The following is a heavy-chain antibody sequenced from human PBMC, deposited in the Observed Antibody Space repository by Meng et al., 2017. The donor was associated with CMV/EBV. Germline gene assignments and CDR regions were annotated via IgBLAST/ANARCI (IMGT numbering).Heavy chain of an antibody. Sequence: GESLKISCAASGFTFSSYAMHGVRQAPGKGLEWVAVISYDGSNKYYADSVKGRFTISRDNSKNTMYLQMNSLRAEDTAVYYCARGAFSDCSSTSCQNWFDHWGQGTLVTVSS. V-gene: IGHV3-30-3*01. CDR3: ARGAFSDCSSTSCQNWFDH. CDR1: GFTFSSYA. J-gene: IGHJ5*02. CDR2: ISYDGSNK. D-gene: IGHD2-2*01.